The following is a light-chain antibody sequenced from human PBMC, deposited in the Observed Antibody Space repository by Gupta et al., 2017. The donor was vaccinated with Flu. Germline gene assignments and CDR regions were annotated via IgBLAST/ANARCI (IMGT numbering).Light chain of an antibody. CDR2: WAS. CDR3: QQYDSTPGT. CDR1: QSVLYSSNNKNF. Sequence: IVMTQSPASLAVSQGERATINCKSSQSVLYSSNNKNFLAWYQQTPGQPPKLLIYWASTRESGVPERSSGSGSETXFTRTIXRLQAEDVAVYYCQQYDSTPGTFGXGTKVEIK. V-gene: IGKV4-1*01. J-gene: IGKJ1*01.